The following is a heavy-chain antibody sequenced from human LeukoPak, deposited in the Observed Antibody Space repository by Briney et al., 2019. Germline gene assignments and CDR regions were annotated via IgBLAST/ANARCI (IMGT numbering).Heavy chain of an antibody. CDR3: ARQRAYYYDSSGYWGGANFDY. Sequence: SETLSLTCTVSGGSISSYYWSWIRQPPGKGLEWIGYIYYSWSTNYNPSLKSRVTISVDTSKNQFSLKLSSVTAADTAVYYCARQRAYYYDSSGYWGGANFDYWGQGTLVTVSS. D-gene: IGHD3-22*01. J-gene: IGHJ4*02. CDR2: IYYSWST. V-gene: IGHV4-59*08. CDR1: GGSISSYY.